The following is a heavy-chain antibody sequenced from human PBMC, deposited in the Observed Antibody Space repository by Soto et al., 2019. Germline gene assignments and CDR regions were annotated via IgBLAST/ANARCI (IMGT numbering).Heavy chain of an antibody. CDR1: GGTLSSYA. CDR3: VRARRFNGYYYDSSGYRPDAFDT. CDR2: IIPIFGTA. Sequence: VKVSCKASGGTLSSYAISWVRQAPGQGLEWMGGIIPIFGTANYAQKFQGRVTITADKSTSTAYMELSSLRSEDTAVYYCVRARRFNGYYYDSSGYRPDAFDTWGQGTMVTVSS. J-gene: IGHJ3*02. V-gene: IGHV1-69*06. D-gene: IGHD3-22*01.